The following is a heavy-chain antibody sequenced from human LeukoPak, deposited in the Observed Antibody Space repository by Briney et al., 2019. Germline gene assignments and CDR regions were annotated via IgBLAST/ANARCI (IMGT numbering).Heavy chain of an antibody. CDR3: AKDRGAIGYYYMDV. CDR2: ISYDGSNK. J-gene: IGHJ6*03. CDR1: GFTFSSYG. Sequence: GRSLRLSCAASGFTFSSYGMHWVRQAPGKGLEWVAVISYDGSNKYYADSVKGRFTISRDNSKNTLYLQVNSLRAEDTAVYYCAKDRGAIGYYYMDVWGKGTTVTVSS. D-gene: IGHD2-2*02. V-gene: IGHV3-30*18.